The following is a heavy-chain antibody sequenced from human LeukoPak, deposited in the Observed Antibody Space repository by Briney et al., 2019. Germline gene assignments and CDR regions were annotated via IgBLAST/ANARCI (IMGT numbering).Heavy chain of an antibody. J-gene: IGHJ4*02. CDR1: GFTFSSYA. V-gene: IGHV3-23*01. Sequence: PGGSLRLSCAASGFTFSSYAISWVRQAPGKGLEWVSAIRGSGYRTYYADSVKGRYTISRDNSKNTLYLQMNSLRAEDTAVYYCAKGEKPDHDYGDYNAYWGQGTLVTVSS. D-gene: IGHD4-17*01. CDR2: IRGSGYRT. CDR3: AKGEKPDHDYGDYNAY.